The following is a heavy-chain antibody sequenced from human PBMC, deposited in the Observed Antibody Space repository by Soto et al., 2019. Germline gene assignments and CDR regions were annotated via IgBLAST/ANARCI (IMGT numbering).Heavy chain of an antibody. Sequence: QVQLVQSGAEVKKPGSSVKVSCKASGGTFSSYAISWMRQAPGQGLEWMGGIIPIFGTANYAQKFQGRVTITADESTTTAYMELSSLRSEDTAVYYCASNDRSGTRAFDYWGQGTLVTVSS. CDR1: GGTFSSYA. CDR3: ASNDRSGTRAFDY. D-gene: IGHD3-22*01. J-gene: IGHJ4*02. CDR2: IIPIFGTA. V-gene: IGHV1-69*01.